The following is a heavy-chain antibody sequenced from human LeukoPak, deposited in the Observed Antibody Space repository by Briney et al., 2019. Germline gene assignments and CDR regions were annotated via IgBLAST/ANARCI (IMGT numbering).Heavy chain of an antibody. V-gene: IGHV3-23*01. Sequence: GGSLRLSCAASGFTLSSYAMSWVRQAPGKGLEWVSAISGSGGSTYYADSVKGRFTISRDNSKNTLYLQMNSLRAEDTAVYYCAKDSYDSSGYYYGQDAFDIWGQATMVTVSS. CDR1: GFTLSSYA. CDR2: ISGSGGST. J-gene: IGHJ3*02. CDR3: AKDSYDSSGYYYGQDAFDI. D-gene: IGHD3-22*01.